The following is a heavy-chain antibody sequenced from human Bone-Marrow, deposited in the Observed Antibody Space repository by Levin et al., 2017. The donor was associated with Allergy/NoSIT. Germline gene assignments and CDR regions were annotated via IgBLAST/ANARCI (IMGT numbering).Heavy chain of an antibody. CDR2: IKKDGTEE. D-gene: IGHD3-10*01. CDR1: GFPLSAYW. Sequence: PGGSLRLSCAASGFPLSAYWMNWVRQAPGKGLEWVAQIKKDGTEEYYAGSVKGRFTISRDNAKNSLFLQMHSLGVEDTAVYYCAREPARGGDFDYWGQGTLVTVSS. CDR3: AREPARGGDFDY. V-gene: IGHV3-7*04. J-gene: IGHJ4*02.